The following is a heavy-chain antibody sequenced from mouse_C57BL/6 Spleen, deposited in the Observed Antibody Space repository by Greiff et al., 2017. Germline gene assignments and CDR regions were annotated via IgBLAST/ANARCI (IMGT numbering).Heavy chain of an antibody. J-gene: IGHJ1*03. D-gene: IGHD1-1*01. CDR2: INPNNGGT. V-gene: IGHV1-18*01. CDR1: GYTFTDYN. CDR3: ARWGYGSSYVEWYFDV. Sequence: SGPELVKPGASVKIPCKASGYTFTDYNMDWVKQSHGKSLEWIGDINPNNGGTIYNQKFKGKATLTVDKSSSTAYMELRSLTSEDTAVYYCARWGYGSSYVEWYFDVWGTGTTVTVSS.